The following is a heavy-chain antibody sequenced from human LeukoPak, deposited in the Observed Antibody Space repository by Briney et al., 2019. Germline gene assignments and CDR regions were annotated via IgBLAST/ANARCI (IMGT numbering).Heavy chain of an antibody. CDR3: ARDSSSWYYDY. V-gene: IGHV3-74*03. Sequence: GGSLRLSCAASGFTFSSYWMPWVRQAPGKGLVWVSCIKSDGSSTTYADSVKGRFTISRDNAKNTLHLQMNSLRAEDTAVYYCARDSSSWYYDYWGQGTLVTVSS. D-gene: IGHD6-13*01. CDR2: IKSDGSST. CDR1: GFTFSSYW. J-gene: IGHJ4*02.